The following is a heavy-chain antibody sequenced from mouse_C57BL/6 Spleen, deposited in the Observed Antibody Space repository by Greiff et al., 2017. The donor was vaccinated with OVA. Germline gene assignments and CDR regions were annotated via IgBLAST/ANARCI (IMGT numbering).Heavy chain of an antibody. CDR3: TRSYSNYYYYAMDY. Sequence: VQLQQSGAELVKPGASVKISCKASGYAFSSYWMNWVKQRPGKGLEWIGQIYPGDGDTNYNGKFKGKATLTADKSSSTAYMQLSSLTSEDSAVYFCTRSYSNYYYYAMDYWGQGTSVTVSS. CDR2: IYPGDGDT. V-gene: IGHV1-80*01. CDR1: GYAFSSYW. J-gene: IGHJ4*01. D-gene: IGHD2-5*01.